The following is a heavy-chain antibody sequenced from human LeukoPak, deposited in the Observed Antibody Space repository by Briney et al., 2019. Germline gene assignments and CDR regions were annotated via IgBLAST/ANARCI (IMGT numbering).Heavy chain of an antibody. D-gene: IGHD6-13*01. CDR3: AKDRAPLVGAFDI. CDR1: GFTFSSDW. J-gene: IGHJ3*02. Sequence: GGSLRLSCAASGFTFSSDWMHWVRQDPGKGLVWVSRINSDGTTTNYADSVKGRFTISRDNAKNALYLQMNSLRAEDTAVYYCAKDRAPLVGAFDIWGQGTMVTVSS. V-gene: IGHV3-74*01. CDR2: INSDGTTT.